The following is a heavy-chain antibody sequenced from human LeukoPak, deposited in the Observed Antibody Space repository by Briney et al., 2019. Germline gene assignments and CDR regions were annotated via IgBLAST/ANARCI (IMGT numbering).Heavy chain of an antibody. CDR1: GYTFTGYY. CDR3: ARGWGSSWFDYYYYYYMDV. V-gene: IGHV1-2*02. CDR2: INPNSGGT. Sequence: GASVKVSCKASGYTFTGYYMHWVRQAPGQGLEWMGWINPNSGGTNYAQKFQGRVTMTRDTSISTAYMELSRLRSDDTAVYYCARGWGSSWFDYYYYYYMDVWGKGTTVTVSS. D-gene: IGHD6-13*01. J-gene: IGHJ6*03.